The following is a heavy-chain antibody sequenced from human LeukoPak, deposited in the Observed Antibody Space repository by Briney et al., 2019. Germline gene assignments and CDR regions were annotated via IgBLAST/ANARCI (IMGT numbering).Heavy chain of an antibody. CDR1: GFIFSTYG. J-gene: IGHJ4*02. V-gene: IGHV3-33*06. CDR3: AKDRDTAMEIDY. Sequence: GRSVRLSCAASGFIFSTYGMHWVRQAPGKGLEWVAVIWYDGSNKYYADSVKGRFTISRDNSKNTLYLQMNSLRAEDTAVYYCAKDRDTAMEIDYWGQGTLVTVSS. D-gene: IGHD5-18*01. CDR2: IWYDGSNK.